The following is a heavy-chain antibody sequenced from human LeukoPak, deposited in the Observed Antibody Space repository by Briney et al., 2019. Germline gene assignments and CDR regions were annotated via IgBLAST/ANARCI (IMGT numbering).Heavy chain of an antibody. CDR2: ISSSSSTI. Sequence: GGSLRLSCAASGFTFSSYSMNWVRQAPGKGLEWVSYISSSSSTIYYADSVKGRFTISRDNAKNSLYLQMNSLRAEDTAVYYCARDDHLPPVAGDFDYWGQGTLVTVSS. V-gene: IGHV3-48*01. J-gene: IGHJ4*02. CDR1: GFTFSSYS. CDR3: ARDDHLPPVAGDFDY. D-gene: IGHD6-19*01.